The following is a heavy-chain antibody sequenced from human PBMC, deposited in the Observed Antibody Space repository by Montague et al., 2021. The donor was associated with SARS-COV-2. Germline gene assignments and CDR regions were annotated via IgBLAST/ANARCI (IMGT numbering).Heavy chain of an antibody. V-gene: IGHV3-11*05. CDR3: ARDMRVYYYDSSGYYYYYGMDV. Sequence: SLRLSCAASGFTFSDYYMSWIRQAPGKGLEWVSYISSSSSYTNYADSVKSRFTISRDNAKNSLYLQMNSQRAEDTAVYYCARDMRVYYYDSSGYYYYYGMDVWGQGTTVTVSS. J-gene: IGHJ6*02. CDR2: ISSSSSYT. CDR1: GFTFSDYY. D-gene: IGHD3-22*01.